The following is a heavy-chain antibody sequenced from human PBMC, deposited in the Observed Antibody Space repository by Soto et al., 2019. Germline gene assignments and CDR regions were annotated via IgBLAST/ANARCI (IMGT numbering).Heavy chain of an antibody. CDR3: ARGRKSLRFLEWLLEAFDY. Sequence: GSLRLSCAASGFTVSSNYMSWVRQAPGKGLEWVSVIYSGGSTYYADSVKGRFTISRDNSKNTLYLQMNSLRAEDTAVYYCARGRKSLRFLEWLLEAFDYWGQGTLVTVSS. CDR2: IYSGGST. D-gene: IGHD3-3*01. CDR1: GFTVSSNY. V-gene: IGHV3-66*01. J-gene: IGHJ4*02.